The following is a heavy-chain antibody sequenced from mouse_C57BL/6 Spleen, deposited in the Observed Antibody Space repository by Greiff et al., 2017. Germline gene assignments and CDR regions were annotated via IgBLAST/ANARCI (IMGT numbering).Heavy chain of an antibody. CDR1: GYTFTSYW. Sequence: QVQLQQPGAELVMPGASVKLSCKASGYTFTSYWMHWVKQRPGQGLEWIGEIDPSDSYTNYNQKFKGKSTLTVDKSSSTAYMQLSSLTSEDSAVYYCARRIYGNYDYAMDYWGQGTSVTVSS. D-gene: IGHD2-1*01. J-gene: IGHJ4*01. CDR3: ARRIYGNYDYAMDY. V-gene: IGHV1-69*01. CDR2: IDPSDSYT.